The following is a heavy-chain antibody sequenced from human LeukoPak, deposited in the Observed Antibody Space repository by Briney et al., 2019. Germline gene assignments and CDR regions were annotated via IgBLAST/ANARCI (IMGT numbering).Heavy chain of an antibody. J-gene: IGHJ1*01. V-gene: IGHV4-39*02. CDR2: IYSGGSTS. CDR1: GGSISSSSYY. CDR3: ARGVTGGWYGDFQH. D-gene: IGHD6-19*01. Sequence: SETLSLTCTVSGGSISSSSYYWGWIRQPPGKGLEWIGSIYSGGSTSYYNPSLKSRITISVDTSKNHFSLRLSSVTAADTAVYYCARGVTGGWYGDFQHWGQGTLVTVSS.